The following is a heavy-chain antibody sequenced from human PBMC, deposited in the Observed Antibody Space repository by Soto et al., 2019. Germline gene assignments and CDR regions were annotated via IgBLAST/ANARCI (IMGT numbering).Heavy chain of an antibody. CDR3: ARDGSSPNYYYYGMDV. V-gene: IGHV1-69*01. CDR2: IIPLLNTP. Sequence: QVQLVQSGGEVKKPGSSVKVSCRASGVTFSSYAVSWVRQAPGQGLEWMGVIIPLLNTPKYAPKFQDRVTSTADASATVAYMELSSLSSEDTADSYCARDGSSPNYYYYGMDVWGQGTTVTVSS. J-gene: IGHJ6*02. D-gene: IGHD6-6*01. CDR1: GVTFSSYA.